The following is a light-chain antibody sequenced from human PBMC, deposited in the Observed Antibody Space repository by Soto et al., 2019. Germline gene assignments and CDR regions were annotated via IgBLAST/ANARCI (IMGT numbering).Light chain of an antibody. CDR2: AAS. Sequence: DVQMTQSPSSLSASVGDRVVITCRASQGIANYLAWFQQRPGKAPKTLIYAASTLQPGAPSKFSGSGSGTDFALTISSLRPEDFATYFCQQYYTFSPTFGGGTKVEIK. CDR3: QQYYTFSPT. V-gene: IGKV1-16*02. CDR1: QGIANY. J-gene: IGKJ4*02.